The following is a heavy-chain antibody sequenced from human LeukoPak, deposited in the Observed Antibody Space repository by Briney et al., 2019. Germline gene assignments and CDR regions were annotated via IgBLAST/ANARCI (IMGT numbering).Heavy chain of an antibody. J-gene: IGHJ6*02. D-gene: IGHD3-3*01. CDR1: GGTFSSYA. CDR3: ARGAPPTPQFWSGYYRLYYYGMDV. CDR2: IIPIFGTA. Sequence: ASVKVSCKASGGTFSSYAISWVRQAPGQGLEWMGGIIPIFGTANYAQKFQGRVTITADESTSTAYMELSSLRSEDTAVYYCARGAPPTPQFWSGYYRLYYYGMDVWGQGTTVTVSS. V-gene: IGHV1-69*13.